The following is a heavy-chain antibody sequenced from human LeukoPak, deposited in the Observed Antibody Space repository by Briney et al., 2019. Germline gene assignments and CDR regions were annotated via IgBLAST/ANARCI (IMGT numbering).Heavy chain of an antibody. V-gene: IGHV3-23*01. CDR2: ISGSGGST. CDR1: GFTFSSYA. D-gene: IGHD2-2*01. Sequence: GGSLRLSCAASGFTFSSYAMSWVRQAPGKGLEWVSAISGSGGSTYYADSVKGRFTISRDNSKNTLYLQMNSLRAEDTAVYYCARDHCSRPNCYEYQYYGLDVWGQGTTVTVSS. J-gene: IGHJ6*02. CDR3: ARDHCSRPNCYEYQYYGLDV.